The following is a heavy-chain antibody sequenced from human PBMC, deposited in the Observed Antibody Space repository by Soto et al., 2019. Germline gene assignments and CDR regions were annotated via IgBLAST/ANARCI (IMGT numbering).Heavy chain of an antibody. D-gene: IGHD2-8*01. J-gene: IGHJ4*02. CDR3: ARDNGGTFDY. V-gene: IGHV3-11*05. Sequence: QVLLVESGGALVKPGGSLRLSCVASGFTFSDYYMSWIRQPPGKGLEWVSYISKSSTSSNYGDSMKGRFTISRDNAKNSLYLQMNSLRAEDTAVYYCARDNGGTFDYLGQGTLVTVSS. CDR2: ISKSSTSS. CDR1: GFTFSDYY.